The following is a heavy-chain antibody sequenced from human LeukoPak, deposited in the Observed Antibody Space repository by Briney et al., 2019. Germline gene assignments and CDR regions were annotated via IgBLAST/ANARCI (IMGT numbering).Heavy chain of an antibody. Sequence: SETLSLTCSVSGGSISSYSWSWIRQPPGKGLEWIGYIYYSGSTNYNPSLKSRVTISVDTSKNHFSLKLSSVTAADTAVYYCARHSVYYYDSSGYFLLRGFDYWGQGTLVTASS. CDR3: ARHSVYYYDSSGYFLLRGFDY. CDR2: IYYSGST. D-gene: IGHD3-22*01. CDR1: GGSISSYS. V-gene: IGHV4-59*08. J-gene: IGHJ4*02.